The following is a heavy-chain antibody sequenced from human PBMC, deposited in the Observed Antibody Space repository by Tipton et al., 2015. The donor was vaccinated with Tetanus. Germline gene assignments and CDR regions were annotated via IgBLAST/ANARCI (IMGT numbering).Heavy chain of an antibody. J-gene: IGHJ6*02. V-gene: IGHV1-2*02. CDR2: ITPHTGVT. D-gene: IGHD5-24*01. Sequence: QSGAEVKKPGASLKVSCKASGHSSIGYYIHWVRQAPGQGLEWMGWITPHTGVTKVALDFQGRVTMTRDTSISTAYMELSSLRSDDTAVYFWVHQPIGYNYYYGLDVWGQGTPATVSS. CDR1: GHSSIGYY. CDR3: VHQPIGYNYYYGLDV.